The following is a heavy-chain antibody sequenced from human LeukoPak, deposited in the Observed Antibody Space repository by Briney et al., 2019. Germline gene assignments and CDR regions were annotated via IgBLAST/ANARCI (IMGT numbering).Heavy chain of an antibody. V-gene: IGHV1-18*01. CDR3: ARVMGDSSGYYSDAFDI. CDR2: ISAYNGNT. CDR1: GYTFNTYG. D-gene: IGHD3-22*01. Sequence: GASVKVSCKASGYTFNTYGISWVRQAPGQGLEWMGWISAYNGNTNYAQKLQGRVTMTTDTSTSTAYMELRSLRSDDTAVYYCARVMGDSSGYYSDAFDIWGQGTMVTVSS. J-gene: IGHJ3*02.